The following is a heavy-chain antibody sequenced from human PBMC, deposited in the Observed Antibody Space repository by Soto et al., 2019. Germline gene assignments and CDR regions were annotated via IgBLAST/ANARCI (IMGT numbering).Heavy chain of an antibody. CDR3: ARDSGYGSAASVNPYLDY. V-gene: IGHV3-7*01. J-gene: IGHJ4*01. CDR1: GFTFGSYW. D-gene: IGHD3-10*01. CDR2: IKMDASEK. Sequence: EVQLVESGGGLVQPGGSLRLSCAASGFTFGSYWMSWVRQAPGKGLEWLATIKMDASEKKDVDSVKGRFTMSRDNPKNSLYLQMDSLRADDTAVYYSARDSGYGSAASVNPYLDYWGYGTLVTVSS.